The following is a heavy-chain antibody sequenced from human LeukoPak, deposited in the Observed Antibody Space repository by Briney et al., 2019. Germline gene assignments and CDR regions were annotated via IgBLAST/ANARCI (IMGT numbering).Heavy chain of an antibody. CDR1: GYSFTSYW. V-gene: IGHV5-51*01. CDR3: ASYYSSSRYDAFDI. J-gene: IGHJ3*02. D-gene: IGHD6-13*01. Sequence: GGSLKISCKGSGYSFTSYWIGWGRQMPGKSLEWMGIIYPGDSDTRYSPSFQGQVTISADKSISTAYLQWSSLKASDTAMYYCASYYSSSRYDAFDIWGQGTMVTVSS. CDR2: IYPGDSDT.